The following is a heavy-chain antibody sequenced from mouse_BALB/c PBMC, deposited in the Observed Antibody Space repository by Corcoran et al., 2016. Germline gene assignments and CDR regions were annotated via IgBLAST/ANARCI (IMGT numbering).Heavy chain of an antibody. V-gene: IGHV14-3*02. D-gene: IGHD2-3*01. J-gene: IGHJ3*01. Sequence: EVQLQQSGAELVKPGASVTLSCTASGFNIKDTYMHWVKQRPEQGLEWIGRIDPANGNTKYDTKFQGKATITAYTSSNTAYLQLSSLTSEDTAVYYCAMAISGSMTWFAYWGQGTLVTVSA. CDR1: GFNIKDTY. CDR2: IDPANGNT. CDR3: AMAISGSMTWFAY.